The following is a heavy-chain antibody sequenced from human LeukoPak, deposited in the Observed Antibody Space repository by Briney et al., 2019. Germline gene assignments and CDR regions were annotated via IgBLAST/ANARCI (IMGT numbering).Heavy chain of an antibody. Sequence: SETLSLTCTVSGGSISSSSYYWGWIRQPPGKGLEWIGNIYYSGSTYYNPSLKSRVTISVDTSKNQFSLKLSSVTAADTAVYYCARIQIWFGETKFDPWGQGTLVTVSS. V-gene: IGHV4-39*01. D-gene: IGHD3-10*01. CDR3: ARIQIWFGETKFDP. CDR1: GGSISSSSYY. J-gene: IGHJ5*02. CDR2: IYYSGST.